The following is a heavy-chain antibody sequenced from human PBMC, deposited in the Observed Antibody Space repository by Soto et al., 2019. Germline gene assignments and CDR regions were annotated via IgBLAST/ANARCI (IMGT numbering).Heavy chain of an antibody. V-gene: IGHV4-30-4*01. Sequence: SETLSLTCTVSGGSISSGDYYWRWIRQPPGKGLEWIGYIYYSGSTYYHPSLKSRVTISVDTSKNQFSLKLTSVTAADTAVYYCASAAYSSSWYGEYGMDVWGQGTTVTVSS. CDR1: GGSISSGDYY. CDR2: IYYSGST. J-gene: IGHJ6*02. CDR3: ASAAYSSSWYGEYGMDV. D-gene: IGHD6-13*01.